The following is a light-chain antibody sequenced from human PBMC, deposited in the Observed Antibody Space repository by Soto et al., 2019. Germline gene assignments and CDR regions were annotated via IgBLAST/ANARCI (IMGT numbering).Light chain of an antibody. CDR3: SSYTSSSLYV. CDR2: DVS. Sequence: QSVLTQPASVSGSPGQSITISCTGTSSDVGGYSYVSWYQQLPGKAPKLMIYDVSDRPSGVSNRFSGSKSGNTASLTISGLQAEDEADYYCSSYTSSSLYVFGTGTKGTV. V-gene: IGLV2-14*01. CDR1: SSDVGGYSY. J-gene: IGLJ1*01.